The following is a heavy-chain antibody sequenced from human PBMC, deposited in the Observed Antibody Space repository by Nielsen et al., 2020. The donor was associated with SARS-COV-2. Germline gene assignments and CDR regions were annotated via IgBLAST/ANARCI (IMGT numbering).Heavy chain of an antibody. V-gene: IGHV1-2*04. D-gene: IGHD2-2*01. Sequence: ASVKVSCKASEYSVTAYGISWVRQAPGQGLEWMGWISAYNGNTNYAQKFQGWVTMTRDTSISTAYMELSRLRSDDTAVYYCARGIVVVPAASYYYYGMDVWGQGTTVTVSS. CDR1: EYSVTAYG. CDR2: ISAYNGNT. CDR3: ARGIVVVPAASYYYYGMDV. J-gene: IGHJ6*02.